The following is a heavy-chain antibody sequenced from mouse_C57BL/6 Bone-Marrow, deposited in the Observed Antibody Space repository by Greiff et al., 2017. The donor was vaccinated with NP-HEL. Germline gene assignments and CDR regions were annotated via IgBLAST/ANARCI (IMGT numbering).Heavy chain of an antibody. V-gene: IGHV1-12*01. Sequence: QVQLKESGAELVRPGASVKMSCKASGYTFTSYNMHWVKQTPRQGLEWIGAIYPGNGDTSYNQKFKGKATLTVDKSSSTAYMQLSSLTSEDSAVYVCARVREGDIWLRQDYYAMDYWGQGTSVTVSS. CDR1: GYTFTSYN. J-gene: IGHJ4*01. CDR3: ARVREGDIWLRQDYYAMDY. D-gene: IGHD2-2*01. CDR2: IYPGNGDT.